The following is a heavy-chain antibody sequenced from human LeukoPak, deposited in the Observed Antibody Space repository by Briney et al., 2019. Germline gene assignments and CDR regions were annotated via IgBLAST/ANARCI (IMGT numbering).Heavy chain of an antibody. CDR2: IYTSGST. D-gene: IGHD6-13*01. CDR1: GGSISSYY. CDR3: AREPAGIAAAGTIDY. J-gene: IGHJ4*02. V-gene: IGHV4-4*07. Sequence: PSETLSLTCTVSGGSISSYYWSWIRQPAGKGLEWIGRIYTSGSTNYNPSLKSRVTMSVDTSKNQFSLKLSSVAAADTAVYYCAREPAGIAAAGTIDYWGQGTLVTVSS.